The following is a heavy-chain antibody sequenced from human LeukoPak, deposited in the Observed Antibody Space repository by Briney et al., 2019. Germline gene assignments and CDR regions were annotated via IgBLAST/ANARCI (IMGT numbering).Heavy chain of an antibody. Sequence: GGSLRLSCAASGFTFSSYDITWVRQAPGRGLEWVSSIRPSGDNTYYGDSVKGRFTISRDKSKNTVYLQMNNMRVDVTAVYYCARVAGWHWFDPWGQGTLVTVSS. CDR1: GFTFSSYD. CDR2: IRPSGDNT. D-gene: IGHD6-19*01. J-gene: IGHJ5*02. CDR3: ARVAGWHWFDP. V-gene: IGHV3-23*01.